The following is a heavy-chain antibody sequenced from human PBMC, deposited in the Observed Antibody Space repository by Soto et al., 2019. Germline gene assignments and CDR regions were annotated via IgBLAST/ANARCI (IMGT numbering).Heavy chain of an antibody. V-gene: IGHV4-59*01. CDR2: IYYSGST. Sequence: PSETLSLTCTVSGGSISSYYWSWIRQPPGKGLEWIGYIYYSGSTNYNPSLKSRVTISVDTSKNQFFLKLSSVTAADTAVYYCAGMIGRITMVRGVIGSSAGNWFDPWGQGTLVTVSS. D-gene: IGHD3-10*01. CDR3: AGMIGRITMVRGVIGSSAGNWFDP. CDR1: GGSISSYY. J-gene: IGHJ5*02.